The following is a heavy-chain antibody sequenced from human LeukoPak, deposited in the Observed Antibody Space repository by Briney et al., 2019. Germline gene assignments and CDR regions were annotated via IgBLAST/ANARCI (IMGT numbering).Heavy chain of an antibody. CDR2: ITSSGTTS. J-gene: IGHJ4*02. D-gene: IGHD4-17*01. V-gene: IGHV3-11*01. CDR3: ARDTHYADPD. Sequence: PGGSLRLSCTASGFTFSDHYMSWFRLSPGKGLEWLSYITSSGTTSDYADSVKGRFTISRDNAKNSRYLQMNSLRPDDTAVYYCARDTHYADPDWGQGTLVTVSS. CDR1: GFTFSDHY.